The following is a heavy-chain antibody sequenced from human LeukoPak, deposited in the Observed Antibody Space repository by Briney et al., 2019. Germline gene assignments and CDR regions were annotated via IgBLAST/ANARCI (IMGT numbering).Heavy chain of an antibody. CDR1: GLTVSSKY. J-gene: IGHJ4*02. D-gene: IGHD3-10*01. CDR3: ARDAHIVRGVNPLDY. Sequence: GGSLRLSCAASGLTVSSKYMSWVRQAPGKGLEWVSVIYNNGNTHYADSVKGRFTISRDNSKNTLYLQMNSLRVEDTAVYYCARDAHIVRGVNPLDYWGQGTLVTVSS. CDR2: IYNNGNT. V-gene: IGHV3-53*01.